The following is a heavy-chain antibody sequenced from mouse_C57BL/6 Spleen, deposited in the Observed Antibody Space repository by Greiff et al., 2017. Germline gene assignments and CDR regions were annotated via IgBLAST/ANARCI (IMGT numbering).Heavy chain of an antibody. D-gene: IGHD1-1*01. V-gene: IGHV1-9*01. CDR1: GYTFTGYW. J-gene: IGHJ2*01. CDR3: ARGITAVVADYFDY. CDR2: IIPGSGST. Sequence: VQLQQSGAELMKPGASVKLSCKATGYTFTGYWIEWVKQRPGHGLEWIGEIIPGSGSTNYNEKFKGKATFTADTSSNTAYMQLSSLTTEDSAIDYCARGITAVVADYFDYWGQGTALTVSS.